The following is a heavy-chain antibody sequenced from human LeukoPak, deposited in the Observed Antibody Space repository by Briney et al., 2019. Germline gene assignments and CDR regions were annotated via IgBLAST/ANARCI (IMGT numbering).Heavy chain of an antibody. Sequence: PGGSLRLSCGASGFTFSSYAMSWVRQAPGKGLEWVSAITSNGGTTYYADSVKGRFTISRDNSKNTLYLQMNSLRAEDTAVFYCAKDRLTIDAFDIWGQGTMVTASS. CDR1: GFTFSSYA. CDR3: AKDRLTIDAFDI. D-gene: IGHD1-14*01. J-gene: IGHJ3*02. V-gene: IGHV3-23*01. CDR2: ITSNGGTT.